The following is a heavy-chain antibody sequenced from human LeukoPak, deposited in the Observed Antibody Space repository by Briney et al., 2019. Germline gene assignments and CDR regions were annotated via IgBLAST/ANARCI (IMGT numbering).Heavy chain of an antibody. CDR1: GYTFTGYY. V-gene: IGHV1-2*02. Sequence: EASVKVSCKASGYTFTGYYLHWARQAPGQGLEWMGWINPNSGGTNYAQKFQSRVTMTRDTSISTAYMELSRLRSDDTAVYYCARGGVSSSWDETDCYYYYDMDVWGQGTTVTVSS. D-gene: IGHD6-13*01. CDR2: INPNSGGT. CDR3: ARGGVSSSWDETDCYYYYDMDV. J-gene: IGHJ6*02.